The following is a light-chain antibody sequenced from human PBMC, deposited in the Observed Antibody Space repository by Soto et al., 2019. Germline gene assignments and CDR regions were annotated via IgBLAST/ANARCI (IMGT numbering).Light chain of an antibody. Sequence: AIQMTQSPSSLAASVGDRVTITCRASQDIRNDLGWYQQKPGKAPKLLIYAASRLQSGVPSRFSGSGSGTDFTLTISSLQPEDFTIYYCLQDYTYPRTFGPGTRVDIK. CDR3: LQDYTYPRT. CDR2: AAS. V-gene: IGKV1-6*01. CDR1: QDIRND. J-gene: IGKJ3*01.